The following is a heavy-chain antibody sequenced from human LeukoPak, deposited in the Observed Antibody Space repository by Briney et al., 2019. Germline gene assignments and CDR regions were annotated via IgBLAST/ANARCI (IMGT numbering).Heavy chain of an antibody. CDR1: GFTFSSYA. Sequence: PGGSLRLSCAASGFTFSSYAMHWVRQAPGKGLEWVAVISYDGSNKYYADSVKGRFTISRDNSKNTLYLQMNSLRAEDTAVYYCARLGYCSSTSCHRAFDYWGKGTLVTVSS. V-gene: IGHV3-30*04. CDR2: ISYDGSNK. D-gene: IGHD2-2*01. CDR3: ARLGYCSSTSCHRAFDY. J-gene: IGHJ4*02.